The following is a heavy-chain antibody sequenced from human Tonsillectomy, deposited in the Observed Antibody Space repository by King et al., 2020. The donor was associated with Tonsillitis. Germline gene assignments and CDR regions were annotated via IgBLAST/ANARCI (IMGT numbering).Heavy chain of an antibody. CDR1: GGTFSNYT. CDR2: IIPIFGTT. D-gene: IGHD5-18*01. V-gene: IGHV1-69*01. Sequence: QLVQSGAEVKKPGSSVKVSCKASGGTFSNYTITWVRQAPGQGLEWMGGIIPIFGTTNYAQKLQGRVTITADESTTTAYMELTSLRSEDTAVYYCGRDQGYSYGYYYYYGMDVWGQGTTVTVSS. CDR3: GRDQGYSYGYYYYYGMDV. J-gene: IGHJ6*02.